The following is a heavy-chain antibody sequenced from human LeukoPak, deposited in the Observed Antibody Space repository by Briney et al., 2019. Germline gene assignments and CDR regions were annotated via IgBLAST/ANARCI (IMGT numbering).Heavy chain of an antibody. CDR2: IYYDGST. J-gene: IGHJ2*01. Sequence: SETLSLTCSVSGGSVNKWYWSWIRQPPGKGLEWIGYIYYDGSTNYNPSLKNRVTISVDTSNNQFSLKLSSVTAADTAMYYCARDNWGLWHFDLWGRGTLVTVSS. V-gene: IGHV4-59*02. CDR3: ARDNWGLWHFDL. D-gene: IGHD7-27*01. CDR1: GGSVNKWY.